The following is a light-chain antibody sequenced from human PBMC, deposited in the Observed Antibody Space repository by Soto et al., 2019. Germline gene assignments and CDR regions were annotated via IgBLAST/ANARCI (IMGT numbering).Light chain of an antibody. V-gene: IGLV2-14*01. CDR2: EVS. CDR3: SSYTSSSTLVV. J-gene: IGLJ1*01. Sequence: QSALTQPASVSGSPGQSITISCTGTSSDVGGYNYVSWYQQHPGKAPKVMIYEVSNRPSGVSNRFSGPKSGNTASLTISGLQAEDEADYYCSSYTSSSTLVVFGTGTKVTVL. CDR1: SSDVGGYNY.